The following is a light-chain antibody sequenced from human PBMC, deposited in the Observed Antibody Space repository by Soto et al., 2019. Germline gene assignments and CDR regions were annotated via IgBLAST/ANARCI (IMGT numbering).Light chain of an antibody. CDR1: SSDVGGYNY. CDR2: DVS. Sequence: QSALTQPASVSGSPGQSITIPCTGTSSDVGGYNYVSWYQQHPGKAPKLMIYDVSNRPSWVSNRFSGSKSGNTASRTISGPQAEYLADYSRSSYTSSSTRVFGGGTQLTVL. V-gene: IGLV2-14*03. CDR3: SSYTSSSTRV. J-gene: IGLJ3*02.